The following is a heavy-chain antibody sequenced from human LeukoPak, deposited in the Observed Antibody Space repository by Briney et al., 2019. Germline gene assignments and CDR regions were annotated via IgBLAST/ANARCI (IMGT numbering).Heavy chain of an antibody. CDR2: IWYDGSNK. J-gene: IGHJ5*02. CDR3: ARARSSSGNWFDP. CDR1: GFIFSSYG. Sequence: GGSLRLSCAASGFIFSSYGMHWVRQAPGKGLEWVAVIWYDGSNKYYADSVKGRFTISRDNSKNTLYLQMNSLRAEDTAVYYCARARSSSGNWFDPWGQGTLVTVSS. D-gene: IGHD6-6*01. V-gene: IGHV3-33*01.